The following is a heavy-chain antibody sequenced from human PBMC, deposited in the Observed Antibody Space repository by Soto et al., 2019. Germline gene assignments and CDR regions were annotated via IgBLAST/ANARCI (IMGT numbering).Heavy chain of an antibody. J-gene: IGHJ5*02. D-gene: IGHD3-10*01. CDR2: IIPIFGTA. Sequence: QVQLVQSGAEVKKPGSSVKVSCKASGGTFSSYAISWVRQAPGQGLEWMGGIIPIFGTANYAQKFQGRVTITADESTSPAYMELSSLRSEDTAVYYCASFDYDGSGSYYNQNWFDPWGQGTLVTVSS. CDR1: GGTFSSYA. V-gene: IGHV1-69*01. CDR3: ASFDYDGSGSYYNQNWFDP.